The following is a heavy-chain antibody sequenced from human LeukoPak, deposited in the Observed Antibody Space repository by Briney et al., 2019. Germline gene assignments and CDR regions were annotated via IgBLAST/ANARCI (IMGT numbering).Heavy chain of an antibody. CDR1: GGSISSYY. J-gene: IGHJ6*03. V-gene: IGHV4-4*07. CDR3: ARGRGYSYGYGSKNYYYMDV. D-gene: IGHD5-18*01. Sequence: PSETLSLTCTVSGGSISSYYWSWIRQPAGKGLEWIGRIYTSGSTNYNPSLKSRVTMSVDTSKNQFSLKLSSVTAADTAVYYCARGRGYSYGYGSKNYYYMDVWGKGTTVTVSS. CDR2: IYTSGST.